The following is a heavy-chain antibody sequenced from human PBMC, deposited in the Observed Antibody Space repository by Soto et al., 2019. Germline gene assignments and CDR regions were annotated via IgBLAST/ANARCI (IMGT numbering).Heavy chain of an antibody. J-gene: IGHJ4*02. Sequence: EVQLLESGGGFVQPGGSLRLSCAASGFEFAAYAMGWVRQAPGKGLEWVSGVTGRGDTSDYADSVRGRLTISRDNSRHTLYLQMNSLRADDTAIYYWAQDNGAAGVYDSWGQGILVTVSS. D-gene: IGHD6-13*01. CDR1: GFEFAAYA. CDR2: VTGRGDTS. V-gene: IGHV3-23*01. CDR3: AQDNGAAGVYDS.